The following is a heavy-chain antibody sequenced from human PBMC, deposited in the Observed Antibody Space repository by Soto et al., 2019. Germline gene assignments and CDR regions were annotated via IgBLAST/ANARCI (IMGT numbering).Heavy chain of an antibody. V-gene: IGHV4-34*10. D-gene: IGHD2-21*01. CDR2: IHHSGST. CDR3: ARSRVVNATFYYYYAMDV. Sequence: LSLTCSVYGASFSGYYWSWIRQSPGKGLEWIGEIHHSGSTHYNPSLKSRLTFSIDESQSQFYMMLSSVTAADTAVYYCARSRVVNATFYYYYAMDVWGQGTTVTVSS. CDR1: GASFSGYY. J-gene: IGHJ6*02.